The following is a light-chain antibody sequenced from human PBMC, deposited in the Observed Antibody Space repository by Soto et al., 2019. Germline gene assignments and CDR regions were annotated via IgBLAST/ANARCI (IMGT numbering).Light chain of an antibody. V-gene: IGKV3-11*01. CDR2: DAS. J-gene: IGKJ4*01. CDR1: QNVGRS. Sequence: EIVMTQSPATLSLYPGERATLSCRASQNVGRSLAWFQQTPGQPPRLLIYDASTRAAGIPARFSGSGSGAAFTLTISSLEPEESAVYYCQQRYTWVTFGGGTKLEIK. CDR3: QQRYTWVT.